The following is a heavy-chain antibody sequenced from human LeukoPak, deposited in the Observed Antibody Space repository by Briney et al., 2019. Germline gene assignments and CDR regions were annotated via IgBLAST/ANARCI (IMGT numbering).Heavy chain of an antibody. CDR1: GGSISSSSYY. CDR3: ASPNGGSYFSFDY. CDR2: IYYSGST. Sequence: SETLSLTCTVSGGSISSSSYYWGWIRQPPGKGLEWIGSIYYSGSTYYSPSLKSRVTMSVDTSKNQFSLKLSSVTAADTAVYYCASPNGGSYFSFDYWGQGTLVTVSS. V-gene: IGHV4-39*01. D-gene: IGHD1-26*01. J-gene: IGHJ4*02.